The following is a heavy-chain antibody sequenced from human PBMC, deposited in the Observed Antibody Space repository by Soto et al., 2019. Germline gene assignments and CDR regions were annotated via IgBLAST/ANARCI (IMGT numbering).Heavy chain of an antibody. Sequence: PGGSLRLSCTVSGVTFSNYAMDWVRQAPGKGLEWVSSLSGSGGTTYYADSVKGRFIISRDNSKNTLYLQMNSLRAEDTAVYYCAKNLGYSGSYPRRYYYYGMDVWGQGTTVTVSS. CDR2: LSGSGGTT. CDR1: GVTFSNYA. D-gene: IGHD1-26*01. J-gene: IGHJ6*02. CDR3: AKNLGYSGSYPRRYYYYGMDV. V-gene: IGHV3-23*01.